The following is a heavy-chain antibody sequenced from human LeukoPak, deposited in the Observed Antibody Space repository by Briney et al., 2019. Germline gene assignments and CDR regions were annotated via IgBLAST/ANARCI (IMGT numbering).Heavy chain of an antibody. CDR3: AKGVIAARRYYFDY. V-gene: IGHV3-74*01. Sequence: GGSLRLSCAASGFTFSSYWMHWVRQAPGKGLVWVSRINSDGSSTSYANSVKGRFTISRDNSKNTLYLQMNSLRAEDTAVYYCAKGVIAARRYYFDYWGQGTLVTVSS. D-gene: IGHD6-6*01. CDR1: GFTFSSYW. J-gene: IGHJ4*02. CDR2: INSDGSST.